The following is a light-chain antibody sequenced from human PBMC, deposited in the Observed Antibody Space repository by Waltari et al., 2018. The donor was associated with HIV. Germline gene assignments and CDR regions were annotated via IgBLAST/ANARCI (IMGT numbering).Light chain of an antibody. CDR3: QSADSSDTFV. J-gene: IGLJ1*01. Sequence: SYELTPPPSVSVSPGQTARITCSGDALPKKYAYWYQQKPGQAPILVIYKDIERPSGIPERFSGSSSGTTVTLTISGVQAEDEADYYCQSADSSDTFVFGSGTKVTVL. CDR1: ALPKKY. CDR2: KDI. V-gene: IGLV3-25*03.